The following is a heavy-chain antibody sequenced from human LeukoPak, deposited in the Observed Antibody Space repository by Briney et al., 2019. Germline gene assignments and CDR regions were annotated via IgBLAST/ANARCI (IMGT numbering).Heavy chain of an antibody. V-gene: IGHV3-23*01. CDR3: AKDPAHRHYVYFDY. D-gene: IGHD4-17*01. CDR1: GFTFSSYW. J-gene: IGHJ4*02. CDR2: ISGSGGST. Sequence: GGSLRLSCAASGFTFSSYWMSWVRQAPGKGLEWVSAISGSGGSTYYADSVKGRVTTSRDNSKNTMYLQMNSLRAEDTAVYYCAKDPAHRHYVYFDYWGQGTLVTVSS.